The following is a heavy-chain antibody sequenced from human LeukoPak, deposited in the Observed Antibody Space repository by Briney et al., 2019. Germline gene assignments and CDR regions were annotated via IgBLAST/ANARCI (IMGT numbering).Heavy chain of an antibody. D-gene: IGHD2-2*02. J-gene: IGHJ4*02. CDR1: GGTFSSYA. CDR2: IIPIFGTA. Sequence: SVKVSCKASGGTFSSYAISWVRQAPGQGLEWMGGIIPIFGTANYAQKLQGRVTITADESTSTAYMELSSLRSEDTAVYYCARDRRVPRYCSSTSCYTDFDYWGQGTLVTVSS. V-gene: IGHV1-69*01. CDR3: ARDRRVPRYCSSTSCYTDFDY.